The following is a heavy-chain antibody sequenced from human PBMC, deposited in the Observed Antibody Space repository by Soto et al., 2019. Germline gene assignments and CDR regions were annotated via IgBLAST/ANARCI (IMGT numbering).Heavy chain of an antibody. J-gene: IGHJ5*02. V-gene: IGHV4-4*07. CDR2: IYTSGST. Sequence: LSLTCTVSGGSISSYYWSWIRQPAGKGLEWIGRIYTSGSTNYNPSLKSRVTMSVDTSKNQFSLKLSSVTAADTAVYYCARDLARYCTNGVCRSNWFDPWGQGTLVTVSS. CDR1: GGSISSYY. D-gene: IGHD2-8*01. CDR3: ARDLARYCTNGVCRSNWFDP.